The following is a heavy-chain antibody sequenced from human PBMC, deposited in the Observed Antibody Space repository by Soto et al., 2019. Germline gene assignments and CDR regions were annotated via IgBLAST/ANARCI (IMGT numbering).Heavy chain of an antibody. CDR2: IIPIFVTA. V-gene: IGHV1-69*01. Sequence: QVQLVQSGAEVKKPGSSVKVSCKASGGTFSSYAISWVRQAPGQGLEWMGGIIPIFVTANYAQKLQGRVTITADESASTAYMELSSLRSEDTAVYYCARSCSGGSCYARYYYYYGMDVWGQGTTVTVSS. D-gene: IGHD2-15*01. CDR1: GGTFSSYA. CDR3: ARSCSGGSCYARYYYYYGMDV. J-gene: IGHJ6*02.